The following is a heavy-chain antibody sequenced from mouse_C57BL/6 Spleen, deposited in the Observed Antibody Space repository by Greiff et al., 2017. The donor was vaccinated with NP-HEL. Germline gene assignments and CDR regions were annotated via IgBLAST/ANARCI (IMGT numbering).Heavy chain of an antibody. CDR3: ERLVYYGSYAMDY. CDR1: GYTFTSYW. V-gene: IGHV1-72*01. Sequence: QVQLQQPGAELVKPGASVKLSCKASGYTFTSYWMHWVKQRPGRGLEWIGRIDPTGGGTKYNEKFKSKATLTVAKPSTTAYLQLSRLRSEDSAVYDCERLVYYGSYAMDYWGQGTSVTVSS. J-gene: IGHJ4*01. CDR2: IDPTGGGT. D-gene: IGHD1-1*01.